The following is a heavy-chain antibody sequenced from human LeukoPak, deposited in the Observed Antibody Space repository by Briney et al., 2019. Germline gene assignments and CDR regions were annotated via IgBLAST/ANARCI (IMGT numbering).Heavy chain of an antibody. D-gene: IGHD6-13*01. CDR2: ISYDGSNK. CDR1: GFTFSSYA. CDR3: ARAVSSCNDY. Sequence: GGSLRLSCAASGFTFSSYAMHWVRQAPGKGLEWVAAISYDGSNKYYADSVKGRFTISRDNSKNTLYLQMNSLRAEDTAVYYCARAVSSCNDYWGQGTLVTVSS. J-gene: IGHJ4*02. V-gene: IGHV3-30*04.